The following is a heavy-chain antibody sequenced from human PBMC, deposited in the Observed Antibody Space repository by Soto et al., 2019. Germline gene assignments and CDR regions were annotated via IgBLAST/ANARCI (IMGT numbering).Heavy chain of an antibody. Sequence: EVQLVESGGGLVQPGGSLRLSCAASGFTFSGYWMHWVRQAPGKGLTWVSRINSDGTYTGSADSVRGRFTISRDDARNTLYLQMNSLRIEDTAVYYCTRALDGMIPTAYWGQGTLVTVSS. D-gene: IGHD3-22*01. CDR2: INSDGTYT. V-gene: IGHV3-74*01. J-gene: IGHJ4*02. CDR1: GFTFSGYW. CDR3: TRALDGMIPTAY.